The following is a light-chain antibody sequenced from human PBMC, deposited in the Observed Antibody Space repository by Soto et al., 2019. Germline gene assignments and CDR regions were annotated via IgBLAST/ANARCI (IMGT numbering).Light chain of an antibody. CDR2: SAS. Sequence: DIPMTQSPSSLSASVGDRVTITCRASQTINRYLNWYQEKPGKAPKLLIYSASSLQRGVPSRFSGSGSGTDVTLTISSLQPEGSATYYCQQGNFAPRSFGQGTKV. J-gene: IGKJ1*01. CDR3: QQGNFAPRS. V-gene: IGKV1-39*01. CDR1: QTINRY.